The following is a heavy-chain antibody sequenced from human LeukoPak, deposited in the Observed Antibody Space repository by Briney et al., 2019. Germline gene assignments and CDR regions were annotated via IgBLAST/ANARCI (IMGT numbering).Heavy chain of an antibody. CDR3: ARRGPPRTLLRGVKSGWFDP. Sequence: SETLSLTCTVSGGSISSGTYYWGWIRQPPGKGLEWIGSIYYTGSTYSNPSLKSRVTISVDTSKNQFSLKLSSVTAADTAVYYCARRGPPRTLLRGVKSGWFDPWGQGTLVTVSS. J-gene: IGHJ5*02. D-gene: IGHD3-10*01. V-gene: IGHV4-39*07. CDR1: GGSISSGTYY. CDR2: IYYTGST.